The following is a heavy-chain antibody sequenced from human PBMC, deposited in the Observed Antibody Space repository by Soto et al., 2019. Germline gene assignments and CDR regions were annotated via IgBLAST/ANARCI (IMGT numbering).Heavy chain of an antibody. CDR2: ISWNGGPI. CDR3: VKDGYCSSTSCYGHDFDY. J-gene: IGHJ4*02. V-gene: IGHV3-9*01. CDR1: GFTLFDYV. D-gene: IGHD2-2*01. Sequence: EVELVESGGGLGQPGRSLRLSCAASGFTLFDYVMHWVRQAPGKGLEWVAGISWNGGPIGYADSVKGRFTIARDNAKNSLYLQMNGLRAEDTALYYCVKDGYCSSTSCYGHDFDYWGQGTLVIVSS.